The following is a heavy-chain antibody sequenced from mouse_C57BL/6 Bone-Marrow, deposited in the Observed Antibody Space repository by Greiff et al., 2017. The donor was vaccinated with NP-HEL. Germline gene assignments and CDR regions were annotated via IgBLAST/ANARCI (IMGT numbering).Heavy chain of an antibody. CDR1: GYTFTSYW. D-gene: IGHD2-4*01. Sequence: QVQLQQPGAELVRHGSSVKLSCKASGYTFTSYWMHWVKQRPIQGLEWIGNIDPSDSETHYNQKYKDKATLTVENSSSTAYMQLSSLTSDDSAVYYCARENYDSPWFAYWGQGTLVTVSA. J-gene: IGHJ3*01. CDR3: ARENYDSPWFAY. V-gene: IGHV1-52*01. CDR2: IDPSDSET.